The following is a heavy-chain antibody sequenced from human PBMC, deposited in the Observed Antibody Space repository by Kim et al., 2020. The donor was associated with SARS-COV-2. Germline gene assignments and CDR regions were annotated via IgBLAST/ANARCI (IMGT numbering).Heavy chain of an antibody. CDR3: TTEGTY. J-gene: IGHJ4*02. V-gene: IGHV3-15*01. CDR2: KNDGRAT. Sequence: KNDGRATESTEPVKGRFTISRDESKNTLYLQMDSLKTDDTAVYYCTTEGTYWGQGTLVTVSS. D-gene: IGHD2-21*01.